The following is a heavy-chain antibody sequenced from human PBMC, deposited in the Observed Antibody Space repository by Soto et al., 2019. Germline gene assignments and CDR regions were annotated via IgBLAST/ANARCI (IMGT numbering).Heavy chain of an antibody. J-gene: IGHJ4*02. CDR2: IRSKAYGGTT. Sequence: PGGSLRLSCTASGFTFGDYAMSWFRQAPGKGLEWVGFIRSKAYGGTTEYAASVKGRFTISRDDSKSIAYLQMNSLKTEDTAVYYCYYYDSSGYYYVFDYWGQGTLVTVSS. V-gene: IGHV3-49*03. CDR1: GFTFGDYA. CDR3: YYYDSSGYYYVFDY. D-gene: IGHD3-22*01.